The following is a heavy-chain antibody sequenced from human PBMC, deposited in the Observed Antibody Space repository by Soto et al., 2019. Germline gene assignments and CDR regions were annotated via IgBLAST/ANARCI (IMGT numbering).Heavy chain of an antibody. CDR1: GYTFTSYA. CDR3: ARDSGIAAAAQREFDY. CDR2: INAGNGNT. V-gene: IGHV1-3*01. J-gene: IGHJ4*02. Sequence: GASVKVSCKASGYTFTSYAMHWVRQAPGQRLEWMGWINAGNGNTKYSQKFQGRVIITRDTSASTAYMELSSLRSEDTAVYYCARDSGIAAAAQREFDYWGQGTLVTVSS. D-gene: IGHD6-13*01.